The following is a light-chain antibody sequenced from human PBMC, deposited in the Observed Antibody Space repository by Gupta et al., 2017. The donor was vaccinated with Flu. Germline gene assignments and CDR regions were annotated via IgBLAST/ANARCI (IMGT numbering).Light chain of an antibody. CDR1: QDIRNY. CDR3: QQDYNLPLLT. CDR2: DAS. Sequence: ASLYASVGDRGTITCRASQDIRNYLNWYQQKQWKAPKVLIYDASNWETGVPSRFRGRGSGKDVPFTISSRQLEDIATYYCQQDYNLPLLTFGSGTKVEIK. V-gene: IGKV1-33*01. J-gene: IGKJ4*01.